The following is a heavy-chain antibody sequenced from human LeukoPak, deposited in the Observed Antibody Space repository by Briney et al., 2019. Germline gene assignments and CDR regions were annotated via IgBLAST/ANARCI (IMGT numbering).Heavy chain of an antibody. CDR1: GGTFSSYA. V-gene: IGHV1-69*06. J-gene: IGHJ4*02. D-gene: IGHD2-21*02. Sequence: SVKVSCKASGGTFSSYALSWVRQAPGQGREWMGGIIPIFGTANYAQKFQGRVTITADKSTSTAYMELSSLRSEDTAVYYCATSPFIVVVTAIPYYFDYWGQGTLVTVSS. CDR3: ATSPFIVVVTAIPYYFDY. CDR2: IIPIFGTA.